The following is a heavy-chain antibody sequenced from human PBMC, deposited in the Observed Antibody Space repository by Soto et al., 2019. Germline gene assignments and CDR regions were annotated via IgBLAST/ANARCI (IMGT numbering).Heavy chain of an antibody. D-gene: IGHD5-12*01. Sequence: ASVKVSCKVSGYTLTELSMHWVRQAPGKGLEWMGGFDPEDGETIYAQKFQGRVTMTEDTSTDTAYMELSSLRSEDTAVYYCATDVYSGYVGVWAFDIWGQGTMVTVSS. CDR2: FDPEDGET. V-gene: IGHV1-24*01. CDR3: ATDVYSGYVGVWAFDI. CDR1: GYTLTELS. J-gene: IGHJ3*02.